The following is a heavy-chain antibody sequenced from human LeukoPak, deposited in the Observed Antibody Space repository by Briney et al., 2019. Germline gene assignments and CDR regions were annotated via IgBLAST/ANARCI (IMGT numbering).Heavy chain of an antibody. Sequence: SQPLSLTCTVSGGSISSDDYYWRWIRQPPGKGLEWIGYIYYSGTTYNNPSLKSRVTISVDTSKNQFSLKLSSVTAADTAVYYCARVESMGDYFDSWGQGTLVTVSS. V-gene: IGHV4-30-4*01. CDR1: GGSISSDDYY. D-gene: IGHD3-16*01. CDR3: ARVESMGDYFDS. J-gene: IGHJ4*02. CDR2: IYYSGTT.